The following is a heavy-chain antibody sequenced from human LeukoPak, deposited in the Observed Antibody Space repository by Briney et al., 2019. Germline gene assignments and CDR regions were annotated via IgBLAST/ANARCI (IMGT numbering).Heavy chain of an antibody. D-gene: IGHD3-10*01. CDR2: IYSDESST. J-gene: IGHJ3*02. CDR3: ARVSGSRNFYFGAFDI. CDR1: GFTFSDYW. V-gene: IGHV3-74*01. Sequence: GGSLRLSCAASGFTFSDYWMHWVRQAPGKGLEWVSRIYSDESSTYYADSVKGRFTISRDNAKNTLYRQMNSLRAEDTAMYYCARVSGSRNFYFGAFDIWGQGTMVTVSS.